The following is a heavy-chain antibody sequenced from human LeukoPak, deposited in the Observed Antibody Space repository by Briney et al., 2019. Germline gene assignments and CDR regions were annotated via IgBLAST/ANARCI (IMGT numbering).Heavy chain of an antibody. CDR1: GFTFSGYE. Sequence: PGGSLRLSCAASGFTFSGYEMNWVRHVPGKGLELVSHISTSGVTIHYSDSVKGRFTSSRDNAKKSWYLQMNSLRVEDTAVYYCARDGVPGHTVFDYWGQGALVTVSS. D-gene: IGHD1-1*01. J-gene: IGHJ4*02. CDR3: ARDGVPGHTVFDY. V-gene: IGHV3-48*03. CDR2: ISTSGVTI.